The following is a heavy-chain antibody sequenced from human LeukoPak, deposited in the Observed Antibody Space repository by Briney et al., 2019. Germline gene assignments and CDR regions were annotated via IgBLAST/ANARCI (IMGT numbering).Heavy chain of an antibody. CDR1: GGSFSPYY. J-gene: IGHJ4*02. D-gene: IGHD1-26*01. CDR2: INHSRST. Sequence: RSSETLSLACAVYGGSFSPYYWSWIRQSPDKGLEWIGEINHSRSTNYNPSLKSRVTISVDTSKNQFSLKLTSVTAADTAVYYCARVSSFPRGYFDYWGQGTLVTVSS. CDR3: ARVSSFPRGYFDY. V-gene: IGHV4-34*01.